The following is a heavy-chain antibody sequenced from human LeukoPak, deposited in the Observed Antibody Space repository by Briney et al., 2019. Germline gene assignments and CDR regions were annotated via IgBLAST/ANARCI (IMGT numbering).Heavy chain of an antibody. Sequence: QSGGSLRLSCAASGFSISSYEMNWVRQAPGKGLEWVSYISSTGRTIYYADSVKGRFTISRDNAKNSLYLQMNSLRAEDTAVYYCARRPSIAAAGRVFDYWGQGTLVTVSS. V-gene: IGHV3-48*03. CDR2: ISSTGRTI. D-gene: IGHD6-13*01. CDR1: GFSISSYE. CDR3: ARRPSIAAAGRVFDY. J-gene: IGHJ4*02.